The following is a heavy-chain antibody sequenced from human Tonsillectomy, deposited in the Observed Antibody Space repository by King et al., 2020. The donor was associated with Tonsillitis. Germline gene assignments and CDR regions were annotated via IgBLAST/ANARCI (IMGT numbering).Heavy chain of an antibody. CDR3: ATRTGVSGDDSFFEY. CDR1: GYSFSDYL. V-gene: IGHV5-10-1*03. Sequence: QLVQSGAAVKKPGESLRISCQGSGYSFSDYLITWVRQVPGKGLEWMGRIDPSDSYTNYSPSLQGHVTISADKSISTAYLQWSSLKASDTARYYCATRTGVSGDDSFFEYWGQGTLVTVSS. J-gene: IGHJ4*02. D-gene: IGHD5-12*01. CDR2: IDPSDSYT.